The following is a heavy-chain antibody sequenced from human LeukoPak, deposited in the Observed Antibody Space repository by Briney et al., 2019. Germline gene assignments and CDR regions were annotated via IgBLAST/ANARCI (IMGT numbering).Heavy chain of an antibody. CDR1: GFTFVNYV. CDR2: ISDNGGNT. J-gene: IGHJ4*02. Sequence: PGGSLRLSCAASGFTFVNYVMSWVRQAPGKGLEWVSSISDNGGNTYYADSVKGRFTISRDNSKNTLYLQMNSLRAEDTAVYYCAKTYYDSSGYYSHYYFDYWGQGTLVTVSS. D-gene: IGHD3-22*01. V-gene: IGHV3-23*01. CDR3: AKTYYDSSGYYSHYYFDY.